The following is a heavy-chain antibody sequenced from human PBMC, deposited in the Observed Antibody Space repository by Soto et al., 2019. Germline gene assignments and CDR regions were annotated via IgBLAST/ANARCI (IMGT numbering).Heavy chain of an antibody. D-gene: IGHD6-6*01. CDR3: ARLGGLAARTFDY. J-gene: IGHJ4*02. V-gene: IGHV4-59*01. CDR1: GGSISDFY. CDR2: IYYSGST. Sequence: SETLSLTCTVSGGSISDFYWSWIRQPPGKGLEWIGYIYYSGSTNYNPSLKSRVTISVDTSKNQFSPNLRSMSPADTAVYYCARLGGLAARTFDYWGPGTLVTVYS.